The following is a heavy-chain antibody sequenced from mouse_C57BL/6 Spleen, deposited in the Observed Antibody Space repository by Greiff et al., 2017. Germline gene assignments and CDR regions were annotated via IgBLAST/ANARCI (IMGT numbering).Heavy chain of an antibody. V-gene: IGHV1-5*01. Sequence: EVQLQQSGTVLARPGASVKMSCKTSGYTFTSYWMHWVKQRPGQGLEWIGAIYPGNSDTSYNQKFKGKAKLTAVTSASTAYMELSSLTNEDSAVYYCTRSGLRRGLYYFDYWGQGTTLTVSS. D-gene: IGHD2-4*01. J-gene: IGHJ2*01. CDR1: GYTFTSYW. CDR3: TRSGLRRGLYYFDY. CDR2: IYPGNSDT.